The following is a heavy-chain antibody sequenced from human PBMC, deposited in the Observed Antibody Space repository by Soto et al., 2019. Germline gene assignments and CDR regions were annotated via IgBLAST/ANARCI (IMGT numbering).Heavy chain of an antibody. Sequence: SETLSLTCNVSGGSIRSYYWSWVRQPAGKALEWIGRIYSSGTTNYNPSLKSRVTILVDTSKNEFSLKVASVTAADTALYYCAREGASGFGMDVWGQGTTVTVSS. CDR1: GGSIRSYY. D-gene: IGHD1-26*01. V-gene: IGHV4-4*07. CDR2: IYSSGTT. CDR3: AREGASGFGMDV. J-gene: IGHJ6*02.